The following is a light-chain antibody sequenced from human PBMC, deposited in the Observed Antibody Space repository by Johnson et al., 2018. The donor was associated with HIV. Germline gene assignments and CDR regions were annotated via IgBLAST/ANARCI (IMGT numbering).Light chain of an antibody. CDR1: SSNIGNNY. CDR2: ENN. J-gene: IGLJ1*01. V-gene: IGLV1-51*02. Sequence: QSVLTQPPSVSAAPGQKVTISCSGSSSNIGNNYVSWYRQLPGTAPKLLIYENNKRPSGIPDRFSGSKSGTSATLGITGLQTGDEADYYCGTWDSSLSAEAVFGSGTKVTVL. CDR3: GTWDSSLSAEAV.